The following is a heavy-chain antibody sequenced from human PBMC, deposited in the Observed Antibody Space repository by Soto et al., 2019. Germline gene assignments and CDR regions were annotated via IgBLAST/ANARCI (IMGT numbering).Heavy chain of an antibody. CDR3: ARDLSGYEPYYYYGMDV. Sequence: SETLSLTCTVSGGSISSGGYYWSWIRQHPGKGLEWIGYIYYSGSTYYNPSLKSRVTISVDTSKNQFSLKLSSVAAADTAVYYCARDLSGYEPYYYYGMDVWGQGTTVTVSS. CDR1: GGSISSGGYY. D-gene: IGHD5-12*01. V-gene: IGHV4-31*03. J-gene: IGHJ6*02. CDR2: IYYSGST.